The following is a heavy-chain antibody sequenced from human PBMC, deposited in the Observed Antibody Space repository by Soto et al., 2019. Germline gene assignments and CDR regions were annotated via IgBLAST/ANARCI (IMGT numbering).Heavy chain of an antibody. J-gene: IGHJ4*02. CDR1: GGTFRTKA. D-gene: IGHD6-13*01. Sequence: QVQLVQSGAEVKKPGSSVKVSCKASGGTFRTKAIIWVRQAPGQGLEWMGRVIPILSVANYAQKFQGRVTITADMSTSTAYMELSSLRFEDTAIYFCARDLGSSGYYFDYWGQGTLVTVSS. V-gene: IGHV1-69*04. CDR2: VIPILSVA. CDR3: ARDLGSSGYYFDY.